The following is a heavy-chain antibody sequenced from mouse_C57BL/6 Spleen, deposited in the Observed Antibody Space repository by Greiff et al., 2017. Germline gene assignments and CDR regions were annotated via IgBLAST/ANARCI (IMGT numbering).Heavy chain of an antibody. D-gene: IGHD1-1*01. V-gene: IGHV1-85*01. CDR3: ARDLGTTVVPRWYFDV. Sequence: QVQLQQSGPELVKPGASVKLSCKASGYTFTSYDINWVKQRPGQGLEWIGWIYPRDGSTKYNEKFKGKATLTVDTSSSTAYMELHSLTSEDSAVYFCARDLGTTVVPRWYFDVWGTGTTVTVSS. CDR2: IYPRDGST. CDR1: GYTFTSYD. J-gene: IGHJ1*03.